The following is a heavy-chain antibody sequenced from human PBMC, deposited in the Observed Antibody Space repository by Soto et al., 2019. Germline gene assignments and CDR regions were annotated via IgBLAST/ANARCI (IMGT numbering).Heavy chain of an antibody. CDR2: TYYRSKWYD. CDR3: ARSWFGHQVHWFDS. J-gene: IGHJ5*01. D-gene: IGHD3-16*01. V-gene: IGHV6-1*01. CDR1: GDSVSSNTVA. Sequence: SRTLSLTCAISGDSVSSNTVAWNWIRQSPSRGLEWLGRTYYRSKWYDDYAESVKSRITINPDTSKNQYSLHLNSVTLEDTAVYYFARSWFGHQVHWFDSWGQGTLVTVSS.